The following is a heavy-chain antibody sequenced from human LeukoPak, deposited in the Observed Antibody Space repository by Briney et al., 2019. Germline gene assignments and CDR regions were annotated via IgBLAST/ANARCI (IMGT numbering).Heavy chain of an antibody. V-gene: IGHV4-61*02. CDR1: GGSISSGSYY. CDR2: IYTSGST. CDR3: ARAPIYNEHADWFDP. D-gene: IGHD5-24*01. Sequence: PSETLSLTCTVSGGSISSGSYYWSWIRQPAGKGLEWIGRIYTSGSTNYNPSLKSRVTISVDTSKNQFSLKLSSVTAADTAVYYCARAPIYNEHADWFDPWGQGTLVTVSS. J-gene: IGHJ5*02.